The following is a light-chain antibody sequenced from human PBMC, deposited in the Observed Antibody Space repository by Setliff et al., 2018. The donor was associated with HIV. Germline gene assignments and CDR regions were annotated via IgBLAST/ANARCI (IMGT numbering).Light chain of an antibody. J-gene: IGLJ2*01. CDR3: SSYTTTIHVL. CDR2: DVS. Sequence: SALTQPASVSGSPGQSITISCTGTGSDVGGYNYVSWYQQQPGKAPKLMVYDVSNRPSGVSDRFSGSKSGNTASLTISGLQAEDEADYYCSSYTTTIHVLFGGGT. CDR1: GSDVGGYNY. V-gene: IGLV2-14*03.